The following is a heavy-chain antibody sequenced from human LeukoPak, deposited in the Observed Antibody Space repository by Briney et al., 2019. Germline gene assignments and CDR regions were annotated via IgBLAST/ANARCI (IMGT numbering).Heavy chain of an antibody. CDR2: ISSSSSYI. Sequence: GGSLRLSCAASGFTFSSYSMNWVGQAPGKGLEWVSCISSSSSYIYYADSVKGRFTISRDNAKNSLYLQMNSLRAEDTAVYYCARGDCSSTSCYPIAAGDYWGQETLVTVSS. CDR3: ARGDCSSTSCYPIAAGDY. V-gene: IGHV3-21*01. J-gene: IGHJ4*02. CDR1: GFTFSSYS. D-gene: IGHD2-2*01.